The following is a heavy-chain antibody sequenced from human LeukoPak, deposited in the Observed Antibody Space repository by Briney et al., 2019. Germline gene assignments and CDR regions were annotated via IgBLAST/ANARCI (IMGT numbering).Heavy chain of an antibody. J-gene: IGHJ4*02. CDR2: IIPIFGTA. Sequence: SVKVSCKASVGTFSSYAISWVRQAPGQGLEWMGGIIPIFGTANYAQKFQGRVTITTDESTSTAYMELSSLRSEDTAVYYCAALFSNIAAAPHPLKSDYWGQGTLVTVSS. CDR1: VGTFSSYA. V-gene: IGHV1-69*05. CDR3: AALFSNIAAAPHPLKSDY. D-gene: IGHD6-13*01.